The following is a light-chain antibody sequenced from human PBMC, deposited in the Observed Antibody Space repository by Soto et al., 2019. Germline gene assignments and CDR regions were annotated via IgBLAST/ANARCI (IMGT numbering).Light chain of an antibody. CDR1: TGAVTSGNY. J-gene: IGLJ3*02. Sequence: QAVVTQEPSLTVSPGGTVTLTCASSTGAVTSGNYPNWFQQKPGQPPRPLIYSASNKHSWTPARFSGSLLGGKAALTLSGVQPEDEAEYYCLLYYGGAFWVFGGGTKLTVL. CDR2: SAS. V-gene: IGLV7-43*01. CDR3: LLYYGGAFWV.